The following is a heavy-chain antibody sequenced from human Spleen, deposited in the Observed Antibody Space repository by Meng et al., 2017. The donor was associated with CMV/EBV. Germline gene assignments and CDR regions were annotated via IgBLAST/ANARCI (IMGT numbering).Heavy chain of an antibody. D-gene: IGHD1-1*01. CDR3: ARGSMQLELAFDY. CDR2: IYHSGST. V-gene: IGHV4-38-2*02. CDR1: NCSISSTYS. Sequence: SETLSLTCTVSNCSISSTYSWGWIRQPPGKGLEWIGRIYHSGSTYYDPSLKSRVTISVDTSKNQFSLKLSSVTAADTAVYYCARGSMQLELAFDYWGQGTLVTVSS. J-gene: IGHJ4*02.